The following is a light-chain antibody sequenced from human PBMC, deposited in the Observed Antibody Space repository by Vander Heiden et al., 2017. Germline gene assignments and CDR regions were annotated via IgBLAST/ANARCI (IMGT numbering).Light chain of an antibody. J-gene: IGLJ3*02. V-gene: IGLV1-44*01. CDR2: KNN. CDR3: ATWDDSLNTWV. CDR1: SSNIGGNI. Sequence: QSVLTQPLSASGAPGQTSPLSCSGSSSNIGGNIVIWYQQLPGTAPKLVIYKNNQRPSGLPDRFSGSKSGTSASLAISGLQSEDEADYYCATWDDSLNTWVFGGGTKLTVL.